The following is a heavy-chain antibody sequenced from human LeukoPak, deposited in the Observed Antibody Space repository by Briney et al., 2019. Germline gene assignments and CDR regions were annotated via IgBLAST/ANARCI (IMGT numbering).Heavy chain of an antibody. J-gene: IGHJ4*02. CDR3: VRGAGFLHDH. CDR1: GFTLSSYY. V-gene: IGHV3-7*01. Sequence: GGSLRLSCAASGFTLSSYYMSWVRQAPGKGLEWVAIIRSDGVEKRYLASVEGRFTSSRDNAKNSVYLQLNSLRTEYTAVYFYVRGAGFLHDHWGQGTLVAVSS. CDR2: IRSDGVEK. D-gene: IGHD3-3*01.